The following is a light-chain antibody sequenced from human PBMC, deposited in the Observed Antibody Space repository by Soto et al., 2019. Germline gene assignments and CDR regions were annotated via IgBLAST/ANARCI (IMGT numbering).Light chain of an antibody. Sequence: DLQMTQYPSSLSASVGDRVTITCQASHDISNYLNWYQQKPGRAPQLLIYDASILEAGVPSRFSGSGSGTDFTLTISGLQPEDIATYYCQQFENLPLTFGGGTNVEIK. CDR1: HDISNY. J-gene: IGKJ4*01. CDR3: QQFENLPLT. CDR2: DAS. V-gene: IGKV1-33*01.